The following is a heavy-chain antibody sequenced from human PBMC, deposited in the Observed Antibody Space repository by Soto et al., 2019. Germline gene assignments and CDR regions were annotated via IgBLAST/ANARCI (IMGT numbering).Heavy chain of an antibody. CDR3: ARDYYDSSGAYKYYFDY. V-gene: IGHV4-31*03. CDR2: IYYSGST. D-gene: IGHD3-22*01. J-gene: IGHJ4*02. CDR1: GGSISSGGYY. Sequence: SETLSLTCTVSGGSISSGGYYWSWIRQHPGKGLEWIGYIYYSGSTYYNPSLKSRVTISVDTSKNQFSLKLSSVTAADTAVYYCARDYYDSSGAYKYYFDYWGQGTLVTVSS.